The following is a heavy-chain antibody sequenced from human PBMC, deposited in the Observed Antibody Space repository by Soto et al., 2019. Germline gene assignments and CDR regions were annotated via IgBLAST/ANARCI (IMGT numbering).Heavy chain of an antibody. CDR1: GFTFSSYW. CDR2: INTDGSTT. CDR3: AREGAYLPFDY. D-gene: IGHD2-2*01. J-gene: IGHJ4*02. Sequence: EVQLVESGGGLVQPGGSLRLSCAASGFTFSSYWMHWVRQAPGKGLVWVSRINTDGSTTSHADSVKGRFTISRDNAKKTLYLQMSSLRAEDTAVDYCAREGAYLPFDYWGQGTVVTVSS. V-gene: IGHV3-74*01.